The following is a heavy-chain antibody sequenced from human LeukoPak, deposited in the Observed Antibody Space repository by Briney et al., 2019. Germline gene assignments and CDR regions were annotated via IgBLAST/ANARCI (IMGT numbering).Heavy chain of an antibody. CDR2: IYTSGST. J-gene: IGHJ4*02. CDR3: ARDLALVGATIVFDY. D-gene: IGHD1-26*01. Sequence: SETLSLTCTVSGGSISSYYWSWIRQPAGKGLEWIGRIYTSGSTNYNPSLKSRVTMSVDTSKNQFSLKLHSLTAADTAVYYCARDLALVGATIVFDYWGQGTLVTVSS. V-gene: IGHV4-4*07. CDR1: GGSISSYY.